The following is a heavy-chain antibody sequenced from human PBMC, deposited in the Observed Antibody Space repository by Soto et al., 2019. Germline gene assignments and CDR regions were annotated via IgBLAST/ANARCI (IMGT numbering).Heavy chain of an antibody. J-gene: IGHJ6*02. CDR3: ARGKYYDILTGYYTYYYYYGMDV. V-gene: IGHV4-34*01. D-gene: IGHD3-9*01. CDR2: INHSGST. CDR1: GGSFSGYY. Sequence: SETLSLTCAVYGGSFSGYYWSWIRRPPGKGLEWIGEINHSGSTNYNPSLKSRVTISVDTSKNQFSLKLSSVTAADTAVYYCARGKYYDILTGYYTYYYYYGMDVWGQGTTVTVSS.